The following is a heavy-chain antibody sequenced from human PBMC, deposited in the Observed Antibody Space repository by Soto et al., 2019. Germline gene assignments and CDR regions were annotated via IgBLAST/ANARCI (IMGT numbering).Heavy chain of an antibody. CDR1: GVSISNNY. CDR3: TRANWYSEY. J-gene: IGHJ4*02. Sequence: QVQLQESGPGLVKPSETLSLTCTVSGVSISNNYWIWIRQPPGKGLEWIGYIYYNGNTNYNPSLKSRVTMSVDTSRNQISLKLTTVTAADTAVYYCTRANWYSEYWGQGTLVTVSS. V-gene: IGHV4-59*01. D-gene: IGHD7-27*01. CDR2: IYYNGNT.